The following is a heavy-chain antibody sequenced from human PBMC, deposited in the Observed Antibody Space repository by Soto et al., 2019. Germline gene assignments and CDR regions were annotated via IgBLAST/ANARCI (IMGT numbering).Heavy chain of an antibody. CDR1: GGSISSYY. Sequence: WETLSLTCTVSGGSISSYYWSWIRQPAGKGLEWIGRIYTSGSTNYNPSLKSRVTMSVDTSKNQFSLKLSSVTAADTAVYYCARDSYYYGSGSYYLYFDYWGQATMVTVYS. CDR3: ARDSYYYGSGSYYLYFDY. D-gene: IGHD3-10*01. V-gene: IGHV4-4*07. J-gene: IGHJ4*02. CDR2: IYTSGST.